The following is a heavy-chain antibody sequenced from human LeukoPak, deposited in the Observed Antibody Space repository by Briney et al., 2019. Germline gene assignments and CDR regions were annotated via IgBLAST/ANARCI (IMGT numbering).Heavy chain of an antibody. CDR3: ARDYSGWSLGY. D-gene: IGHD6-19*01. Sequence: GGSLRLSRSASGFMFSVYEMNWVRQAPGKGLEWFSYISSSGDTRFYADSVQGRFTISRDNAKNSLYLQMNSLRAEDTAIYYCARDYSGWSLGYWGQGTPVTVSS. CDR2: ISSSGDTR. CDR1: GFMFSVYE. J-gene: IGHJ4*02. V-gene: IGHV3-48*03.